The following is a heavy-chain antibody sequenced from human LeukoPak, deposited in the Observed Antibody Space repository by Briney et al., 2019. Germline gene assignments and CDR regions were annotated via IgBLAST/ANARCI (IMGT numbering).Heavy chain of an antibody. CDR2: IYYTGST. D-gene: IGHD3-9*01. CDR3: ARDYAAGYYGWPDP. CDR1: GGSISSGSYY. Sequence: SETLSLTCTVSGGSISSGSYYWSWIRQPAGKGLEWIGYIYYTGSTIYTPSLKSRVTISVDTPKNQFSLRLSSVTAADTAVYYCARDYAAGYYGWPDPWGQGTLVTVSS. V-gene: IGHV4-61*10. J-gene: IGHJ5*02.